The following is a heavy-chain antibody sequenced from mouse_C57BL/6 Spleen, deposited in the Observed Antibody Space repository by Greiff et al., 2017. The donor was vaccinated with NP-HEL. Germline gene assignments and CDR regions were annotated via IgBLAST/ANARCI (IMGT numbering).Heavy chain of an antibody. J-gene: IGHJ4*01. V-gene: IGHV1-59*01. CDR1: GYTFTSYW. D-gene: IGHD2-10*01. CDR2: IDPSDSYT. Sequence: QVQLQQPGAELVRPGTSVKLSCKASGYTFTSYWMHWVKQRPGQGLEWIGVIDPSDSYTNYNQKFKGKATLTVDTSSSTAYMQLSSLTSEDSAVYYCARSKGLPGMDDWGQGTSVTVSS. CDR3: ARSKGLPGMDD.